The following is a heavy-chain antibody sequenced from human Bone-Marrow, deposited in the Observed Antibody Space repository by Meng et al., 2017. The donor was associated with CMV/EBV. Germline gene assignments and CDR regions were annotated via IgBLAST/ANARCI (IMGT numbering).Heavy chain of an antibody. CDR3: ARANTVADFDH. J-gene: IGHJ4*02. Sequence: KVSCKGSGYTFTNYWIGWVRQMPGKGLEWMGIIYPGDSDTKYRPSFQGQVTITVDKSINTAYLEWSSLKASDTAVYYCARANTVADFDHWGQGTLVTVSS. V-gene: IGHV5-51*01. D-gene: IGHD4-11*01. CDR1: GYTFTNYW. CDR2: IYPGDSDT.